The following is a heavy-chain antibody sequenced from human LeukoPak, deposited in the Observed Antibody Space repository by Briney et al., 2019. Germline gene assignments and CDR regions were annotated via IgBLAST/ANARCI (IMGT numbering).Heavy chain of an antibody. CDR1: GVSISSYY. CDR2: IYYSGNT. Sequence: SETLSLTCTVSGVSISSYYWSWIRQPPGKGLEWIGYIYYSGNTNYNPSLKSRVTISVDRSKNQFSLKLSSVTAADTAVYYCARDAKDIVVVPAPANFGMDVWGQGTTVTVSS. V-gene: IGHV4-59*12. J-gene: IGHJ6*02. D-gene: IGHD2-2*01. CDR3: ARDAKDIVVVPAPANFGMDV.